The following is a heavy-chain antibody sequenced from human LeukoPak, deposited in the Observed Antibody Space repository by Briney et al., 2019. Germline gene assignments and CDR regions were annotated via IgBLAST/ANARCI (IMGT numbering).Heavy chain of an antibody. CDR1: GFTFSSHA. J-gene: IGHJ4*02. CDR3: ARDGDPISAAGTMLDY. Sequence: GGSLRLSCAASGFTFSSHAMHWVRQAPGKGREWVASILYDGGDNYYTGSVKGRFSISRDNSKKTLDLQMNSLRPEDTAVYFCARDGDPISAAGTMLDYWGLGTLVIVSS. D-gene: IGHD6-13*01. V-gene: IGHV3-30*04. CDR2: ILYDGGDN.